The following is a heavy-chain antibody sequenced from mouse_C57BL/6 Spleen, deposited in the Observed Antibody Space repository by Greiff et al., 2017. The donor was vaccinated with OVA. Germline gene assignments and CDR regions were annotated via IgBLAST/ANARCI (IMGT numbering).Heavy chain of an antibody. CDR2: ISSGGSYT. V-gene: IGHV5-6*01. CDR3: ARHEDYDSFAY. D-gene: IGHD2-4*01. CDR1: GFTFSSYG. J-gene: IGHJ3*01. Sequence: EVQRVESGGDLVKPGGSLKLSCAASGFTFSSYGMSWVRQTPDKRLEWVATISSGGSYTYYPDSVKGRFTISRDNAKNTLYLQMSSVKSEDTAMYYCARHEDYDSFAYWGQGTLVTVSA.